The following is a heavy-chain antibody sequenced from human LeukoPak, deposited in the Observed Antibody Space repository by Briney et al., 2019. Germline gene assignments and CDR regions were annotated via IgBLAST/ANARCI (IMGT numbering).Heavy chain of an antibody. Sequence: SETLSLTCAVYGGSFSGYYWSWIRQPPGKGLEWVGEINHSGSTNYNPSLKSRVTISLDTSKNQFSLKLSSVTAADTAVYYCARSMGSYYFAEYFQHWGQGTLVTVSS. V-gene: IGHV4-34*01. CDR1: GGSFSGYY. D-gene: IGHD3-10*01. J-gene: IGHJ1*01. CDR3: ARSMGSYYFAEYFQH. CDR2: INHSGST.